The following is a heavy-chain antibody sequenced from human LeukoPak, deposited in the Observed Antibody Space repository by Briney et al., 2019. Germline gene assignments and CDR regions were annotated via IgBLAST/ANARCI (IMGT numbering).Heavy chain of an antibody. CDR2: IYPDDSDT. Sequence: GESLKISCKASGYRFTNCWIGWVRQMPGKGLEWMGVIYPDDSDTTYSPSFQGQVTISADKSISTAYLQWSSLKASDTAMYYCARYYYDTSDYPQDYWGQGTLVTVSS. J-gene: IGHJ4*02. CDR1: GYRFTNCW. CDR3: ARYYYDTSDYPQDY. V-gene: IGHV5-51*01. D-gene: IGHD3-22*01.